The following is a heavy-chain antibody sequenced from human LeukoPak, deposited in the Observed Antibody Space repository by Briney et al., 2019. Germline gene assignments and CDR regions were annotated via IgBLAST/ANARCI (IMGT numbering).Heavy chain of an antibody. V-gene: IGHV3-23*01. CDR3: AKAASSSWPSYYYGMDV. CDR2: ITGSGGNT. CDR1: GFIFSSHS. D-gene: IGHD6-13*01. J-gene: IGHJ6*02. Sequence: GGSLRLSCAASGFIFSSHSMSWVRQAPGMGLEWVSVITGSGGNTYYADSVKGRFTISKDNSKNTVYLQMSSLRVDDTAVYYCAKAASSSWPSYYYGMDVWGQGTTVTVSS.